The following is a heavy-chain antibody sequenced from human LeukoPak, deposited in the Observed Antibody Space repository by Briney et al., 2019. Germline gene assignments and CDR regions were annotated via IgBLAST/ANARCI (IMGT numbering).Heavy chain of an antibody. D-gene: IGHD2-8*02. CDR1: GDSISSRNW. CDR3: ARSAGWWSLDY. Sequence: TSETLSLTCAVSGDSISSRNWWNWVRQSPGKGLDWVGEISHGGITKYNPSLKNRVTISKDNSRNEFSLKLNSLTAADTAVYFCARSAGWWSLDYWGQGALVTVSA. CDR2: ISHGGIT. V-gene: IGHV4-4*02. J-gene: IGHJ4*02.